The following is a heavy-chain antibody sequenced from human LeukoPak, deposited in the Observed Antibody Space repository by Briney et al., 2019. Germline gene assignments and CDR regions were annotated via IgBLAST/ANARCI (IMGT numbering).Heavy chain of an antibody. CDR3: ARDLVVVAATGNYYYYAMDV. V-gene: IGHV1-69*04. J-gene: IGHJ6*02. CDR1: GGTFSSYA. CDR2: IIPILGIA. Sequence: ASVKVSCKASGGTFSSYAISWVRQAPGQGLEWMGRIIPILGIANYAQKFQGRVTITADKSTSTAYMELSSLRSEDTAVYYCARDLVVVAATGNYYYYAMDVWGQGTTVTVSS. D-gene: IGHD2-15*01.